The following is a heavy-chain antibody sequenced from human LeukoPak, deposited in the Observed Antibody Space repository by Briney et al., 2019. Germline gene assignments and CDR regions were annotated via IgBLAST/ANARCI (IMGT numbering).Heavy chain of an antibody. CDR3: ARQGSSSTSCYFDY. D-gene: IGHD2-2*01. V-gene: IGHV4-34*01. J-gene: IGHJ4*02. CDR2: INHSGST. CDR1: GGSFSDYY. Sequence: SETLSLTCAVYGGSFSDYYWSWIRQPPGKGLEWIGEINHSGSTNYNPSLKSRVTISVDTSKNQFSLNLSSVTAADTAVYYCARQGSSSTSCYFDYWGQGTLVTVSS.